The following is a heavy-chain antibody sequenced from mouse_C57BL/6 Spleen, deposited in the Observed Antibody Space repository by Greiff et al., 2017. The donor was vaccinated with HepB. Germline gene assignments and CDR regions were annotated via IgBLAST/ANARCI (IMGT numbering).Heavy chain of an antibody. V-gene: IGHV3-6*01. CDR3: ARETTVVGFDY. CDR1: GYSITSGYY. CDR2: ISYDGSN. D-gene: IGHD1-1*01. Sequence: EESGPGLVKPSQSLSLTCSVTGYSITSGYYWNWIRQFPGNKLEWMGYISYDGSNNYNPSLKNRISITRDTSKNQFFLKLNSVTTEDTATYYCARETTVVGFDYWGQGTTLTVSS. J-gene: IGHJ2*01.